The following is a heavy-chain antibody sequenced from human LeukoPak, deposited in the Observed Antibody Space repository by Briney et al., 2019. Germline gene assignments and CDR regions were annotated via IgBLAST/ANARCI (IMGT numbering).Heavy chain of an antibody. Sequence: PSETLSLTCAVYGGSFSGYYWSWIRQPPGKGLEWIGEINHSGSTNYNPSLKSRVTISVDTSKKQFSLKVTSVTAADTAVYYCANYGVVLATYGSPSPFVYWGQGTLVTVSS. V-gene: IGHV4-34*01. D-gene: IGHD3-16*01. J-gene: IGHJ4*02. CDR3: ANYGVVLATYGSPSPFVY. CDR1: GGSFSGYY. CDR2: INHSGST.